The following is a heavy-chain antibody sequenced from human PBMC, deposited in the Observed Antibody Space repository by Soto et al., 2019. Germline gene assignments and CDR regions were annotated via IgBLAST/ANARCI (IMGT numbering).Heavy chain of an antibody. J-gene: IGHJ6*02. CDR2: IYHSGST. V-gene: IGHV4-30-2*01. D-gene: IGHD4-17*01. CDR3: ARAHCGDYGYGMDV. Sequence: QLQLQESGSGLVKPSQTLSLTCAVSGGSISSGGYSWSWIRQPPGKGLEWIGYIYHSGSTYYNPSLKSRVTILVDRSKNQFSLKLSSVTAADTAVYYCARAHCGDYGYGMDVWGQGTTVTVSS. CDR1: GGSISSGGYS.